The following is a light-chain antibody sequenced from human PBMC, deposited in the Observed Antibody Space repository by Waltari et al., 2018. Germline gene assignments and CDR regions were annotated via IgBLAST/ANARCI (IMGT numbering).Light chain of an antibody. CDR1: SSNTGTKL. CDR3: GTWDSSLSVV. Sequence: QSVLTQPPPLPAAPGQKVTIPCSGRSSNTGTKLVSRYQQLPGTAPKLLIYDNNKRPSGIPDRFSGSKSGTSATLGITGLQTGDEADYYCGTWDSSLSVVFGGGTKLTVL. V-gene: IGLV1-51*01. J-gene: IGLJ3*02. CDR2: DNN.